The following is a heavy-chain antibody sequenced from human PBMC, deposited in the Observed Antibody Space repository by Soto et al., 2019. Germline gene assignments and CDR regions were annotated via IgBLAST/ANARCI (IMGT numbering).Heavy chain of an antibody. CDR1: GGSISSSSYY. Sequence: QLQLQESGPGLVKPSETLSLTCTVSGGSISSSSYYWGWIRQPPGKGLEWIGSFYYSGSTYYNPSLKSRVTISVDTSKNQFALKLSSVTAADTAVYYCARQQIEPRFQKYYFDYWGQGTLVTVSS. D-gene: IGHD3-3*01. J-gene: IGHJ4*02. V-gene: IGHV4-39*01. CDR3: ARQQIEPRFQKYYFDY. CDR2: FYYSGST.